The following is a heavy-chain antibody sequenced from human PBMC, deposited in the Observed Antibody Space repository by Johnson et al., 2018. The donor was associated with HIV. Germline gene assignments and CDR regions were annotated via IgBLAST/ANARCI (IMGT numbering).Heavy chain of an antibody. CDR3: ARDQIAAAGAFDI. Sequence: VQLVESGGGVVQPGKSLRLSCAASGFTFSSYAMHWVRQAPGKGLEYVSAISSNGGSTYYANSVKGRFTISRDNSKNTLYLQMNSLRAEDTAVYYCARDQIAAAGAFDIWGQGTMVTVSS. J-gene: IGHJ3*02. CDR1: GFTFSSYA. D-gene: IGHD6-13*01. V-gene: IGHV3-64*01. CDR2: ISSNGGST.